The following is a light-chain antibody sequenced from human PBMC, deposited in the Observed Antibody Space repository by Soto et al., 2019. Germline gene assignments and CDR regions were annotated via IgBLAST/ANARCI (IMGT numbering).Light chain of an antibody. CDR2: GAS. J-gene: IGKJ1*01. CDR3: QQYNNLPPET. Sequence: EIVMTQSPATLSVSPGERATLSCRASQSVSSNLAWYQQKPGQAPRLLIYGASIRATGIPARFSGSGSGTEFTLTISSLQSEDFAVYYCQQYNNLPPETFGQGTKVEIK. CDR1: QSVSSN. V-gene: IGKV3-15*01.